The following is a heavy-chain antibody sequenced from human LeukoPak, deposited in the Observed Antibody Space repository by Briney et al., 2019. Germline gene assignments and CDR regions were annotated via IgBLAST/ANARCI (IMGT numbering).Heavy chain of an antibody. Sequence: GASVKVSCKASGGTFSSYAISWVRQAPGQGLEWMGRIIPILGIANYAQKFQGRVTITADKSTSTAYMELSSLRSEDTAVYYCARRRYYDILTGSYYYYYMDVWGKGTSVTVSS. CDR2: IIPILGIA. J-gene: IGHJ6*03. CDR1: GGTFSSYA. CDR3: ARRRYYDILTGSYYYYYMDV. D-gene: IGHD3-9*01. V-gene: IGHV1-69*04.